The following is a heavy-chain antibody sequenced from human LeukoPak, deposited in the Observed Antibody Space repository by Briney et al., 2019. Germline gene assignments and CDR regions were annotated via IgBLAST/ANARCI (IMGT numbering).Heavy chain of an antibody. CDR1: GFTFSSYG. CDR2: ISSDGSNK. V-gene: IGHV3-30*18. Sequence: GRSLRLSCAASGFTFSSYGIHWVRQAPGKGLEWVALISSDGSNKYYADSVKGRFTISRDNSKNTLYLQMNSLRAEDTAVYYCAKDFYDSSGQAYGMDVWGQGTTATVSS. D-gene: IGHD3-22*01. CDR3: AKDFYDSSGQAYGMDV. J-gene: IGHJ6*02.